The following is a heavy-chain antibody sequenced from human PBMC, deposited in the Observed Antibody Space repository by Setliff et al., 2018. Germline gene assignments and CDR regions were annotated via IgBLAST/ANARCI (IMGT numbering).Heavy chain of an antibody. CDR3: ARDVFPYHYEGAFDI. J-gene: IGHJ3*02. V-gene: IGHV1-46*01. CDR1: GYTFTSHY. D-gene: IGHD3-22*01. CDR2: INPSSGRT. Sequence: ASVKVSCKASGYTFTSHYMHWVRQAPGLGLEWMGTINPSSGRTSYAQKFQGSVTMTRDTSTSTVYMDMSSLRSEDTAVYYCARDVFPYHYEGAFDICGQGTMFTVSS.